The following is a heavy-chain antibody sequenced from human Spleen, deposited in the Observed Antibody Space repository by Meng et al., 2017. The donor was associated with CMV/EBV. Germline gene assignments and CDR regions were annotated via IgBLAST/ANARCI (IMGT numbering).Heavy chain of an antibody. CDR3: AKIITIFGGAFDI. D-gene: IGHD3-3*01. Sequence: GSLRLSCNVSGGSISSYYWYWIRQPPGKGLEWIGYIHDRGITNYNPSLKSRVTISGDTSRNQFSLNLNSVTAADTAVYYCAKIITIFGGAFDIWGQGTMVTVSS. J-gene: IGHJ3*02. V-gene: IGHV4-59*01. CDR2: IHDRGIT. CDR1: GGSISSYY.